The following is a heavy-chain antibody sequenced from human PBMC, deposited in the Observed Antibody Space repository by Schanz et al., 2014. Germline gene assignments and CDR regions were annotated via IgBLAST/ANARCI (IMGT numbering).Heavy chain of an antibody. CDR3: VRVSFADPRLYRGMDRDIDY. D-gene: IGHD5-18*01. J-gene: IGHJ4*02. CDR2: IGTSGGT. V-gene: IGHV3-23*01. CDR1: GLIFSNYV. Sequence: EVQLLESGGGLVQPGGSLKLSCAASGLIFSNYVMSWVRQAPGKGLEWVSTIGTSGGTNYAESVKGRFTISRDNSKNTLYLQMNSLRAEDTAVYYCVRVSFADPRLYRGMDRDIDYWGQGTLVTVSS.